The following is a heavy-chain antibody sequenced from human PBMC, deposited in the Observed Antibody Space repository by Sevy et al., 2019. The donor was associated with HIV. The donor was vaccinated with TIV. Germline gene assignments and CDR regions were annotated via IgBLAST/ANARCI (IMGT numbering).Heavy chain of an antibody. J-gene: IGHJ4*02. Sequence: GGSLRLSCAASAFTSSSYNMNWVRQAPGKGLEWVSCISGSSNYIYYAESLKGRFIISRDNAKNTLYLQMNNLRADDTAVYYCARGPPDGSYDYFDYWGQGTLVTVSS. CDR3: ARGPPDGSYDYFDY. V-gene: IGHV3-21*06. D-gene: IGHD1-26*01. CDR1: AFTSSSYN. CDR2: ISGSSNYI.